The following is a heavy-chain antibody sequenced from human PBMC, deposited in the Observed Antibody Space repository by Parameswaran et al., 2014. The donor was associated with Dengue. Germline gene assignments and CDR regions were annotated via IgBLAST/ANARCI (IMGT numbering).Heavy chain of an antibody. Sequence: ASETLSLTCAVYGESFSGFYWSWIRQPPGKGLEWIGEINHSGNTNYNPSLKSRVTISVDTSKKQFSLRLRSVTAADTAVYYCARGAYYGSGSYPYWGLGTLVTVSS. D-gene: IGHD3-10*01. CDR1: GESFSGFY. V-gene: IGHV4-34*01. CDR2: INHSGNT. J-gene: IGHJ4*02. CDR3: ARGAYYGSGSYPY.